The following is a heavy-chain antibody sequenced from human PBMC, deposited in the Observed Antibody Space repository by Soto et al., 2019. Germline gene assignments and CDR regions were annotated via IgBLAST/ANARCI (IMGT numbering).Heavy chain of an antibody. J-gene: IGHJ3*02. CDR3: ARETVTNHDAFDI. D-gene: IGHD4-17*01. Sequence: PGGSLRLSCAASGFTFSSYAMHWVRQAPGKGLEWVAAISYDGSNKYYADSVKGRFTISRDNSKNTLYLQMNSLRAGDTAVYYCARETVTNHDAFDIWGQGTMVTVSS. V-gene: IGHV3-30-3*01. CDR1: GFTFSSYA. CDR2: ISYDGSNK.